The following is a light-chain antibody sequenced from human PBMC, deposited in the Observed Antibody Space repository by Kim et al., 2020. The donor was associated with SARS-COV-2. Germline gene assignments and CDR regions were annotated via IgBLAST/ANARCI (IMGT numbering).Light chain of an antibody. CDR3: QAWDSSTVV. CDR2: QDT. CDR1: KLGDKY. J-gene: IGLJ2*01. Sequence: SYELTQPPSVSVSPGQTASIPCSGDKLGDKYACWYQQKPGQSPVLVIYQDTKRHSGIPERFSGSNSGNTATLTISGTQAMDEADYYCQAWDSSTVVFGGG. V-gene: IGLV3-1*01.